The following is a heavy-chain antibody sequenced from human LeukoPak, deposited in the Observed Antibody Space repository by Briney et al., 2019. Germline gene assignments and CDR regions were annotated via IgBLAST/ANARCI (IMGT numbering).Heavy chain of an antibody. Sequence: RGSLRLSCAASGFTFSDYYMSWIRQAPGNGLEWVSYISSSGSAIYYADSVKGRFTISRDNAKNSLYLQMNSLRAEDTAVYYCARVPSTYYYYYMDVWGKGTTVTVSS. V-gene: IGHV3-11*04. CDR2: ISSSGSAI. J-gene: IGHJ6*03. CDR1: GFTFSDYY. CDR3: ARVPSTYYYYYMDV.